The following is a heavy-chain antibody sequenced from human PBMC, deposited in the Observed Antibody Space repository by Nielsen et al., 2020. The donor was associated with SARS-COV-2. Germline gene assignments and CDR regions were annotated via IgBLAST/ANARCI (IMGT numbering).Heavy chain of an antibody. CDR2: IYCSGST. J-gene: IGHJ4*02. Sequence: SETLSLTCTVSGGSISSSSYFWGWIRQPPGKGLEWIGSIYCSGSTYYNPSLKSRVTMSADTSKNQFSLKLSSVTAADTAVYYCARVQYMATVTTYFDYWGQGTLVTVSS. CDR1: GGSISSSSYF. CDR3: ARVQYMATVTTYFDY. D-gene: IGHD4-17*01. V-gene: IGHV4-39*07.